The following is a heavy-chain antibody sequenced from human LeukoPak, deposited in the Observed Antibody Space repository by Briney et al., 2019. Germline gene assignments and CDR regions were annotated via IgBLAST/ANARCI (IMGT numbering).Heavy chain of an antibody. V-gene: IGHV1-46*01. Sequence: ASVKVSCKASGYTFTTYYIHWVRQAPGQGLEWMGIINPSGGSTSYAQKFQDRVTMTRDTSTSTVYMELSSLRSEDTAVYYCAREHFDWLSVSKINCFDPWGQGTLVTVSS. CDR2: INPSGGST. CDR1: GYTFTTYY. D-gene: IGHD3-9*01. J-gene: IGHJ5*02. CDR3: AREHFDWLSVSKINCFDP.